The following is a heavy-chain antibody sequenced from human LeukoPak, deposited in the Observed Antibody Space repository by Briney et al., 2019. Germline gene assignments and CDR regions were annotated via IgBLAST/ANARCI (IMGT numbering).Heavy chain of an antibody. CDR3: ARESGSSWSWDY. Sequence: GGSLRLSCAASGFTFNNYAMSWVRQAPGKGLEWVSAISGSGGTTDYADSVQGRFTISRDNSKNTLFLQMHSLRAEDTAVYYCARESGSSWSWDYWGQGTLVTVSS. V-gene: IGHV3-23*01. J-gene: IGHJ4*02. CDR2: ISGSGGTT. CDR1: GFTFNNYA. D-gene: IGHD6-13*01.